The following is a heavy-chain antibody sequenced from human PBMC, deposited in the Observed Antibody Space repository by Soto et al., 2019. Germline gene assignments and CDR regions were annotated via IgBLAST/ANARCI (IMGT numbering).Heavy chain of an antibody. V-gene: IGHV3-30-3*01. CDR1: GFTFSSYA. CDR3: ARDRQTYCSGDSCYLPTTGF. D-gene: IGHD2-15*01. CDR2: ISYDGSNK. J-gene: IGHJ4*02. Sequence: GGSLRLSCAASGFTFSSYAMHWVRQAPGKGLEWVAVISYDGSNKYYADSVKGRFSISTDNSKNTLYQQMNSPRAEDTDVYYCARDRQTYCSGDSCYLPTTGFGGKGTPLLVPS.